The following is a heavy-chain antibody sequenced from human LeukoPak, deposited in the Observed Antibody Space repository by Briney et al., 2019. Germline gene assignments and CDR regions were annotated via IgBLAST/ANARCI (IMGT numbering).Heavy chain of an antibody. Sequence: PGGSLRLSCAASGFTFNNYNMNWVRQAPGKALEWVSSITSSGAYIFYADSVKGRFTISRDNAKNSLYLQMNSLRAEDTAVYYCAKKPYDFWSGYYTFDYWGQGTLVTVSS. J-gene: IGHJ4*02. D-gene: IGHD3-3*01. CDR1: GFTFNNYN. CDR2: ITSSGAYI. V-gene: IGHV3-21*01. CDR3: AKKPYDFWSGYYTFDY.